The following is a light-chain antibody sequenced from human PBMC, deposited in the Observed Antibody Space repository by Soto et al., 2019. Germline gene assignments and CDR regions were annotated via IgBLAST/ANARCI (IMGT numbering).Light chain of an antibody. V-gene: IGKV1-5*03. J-gene: IGKJ5*01. CDR3: QQRKKWPPIT. CDR1: QTISSW. Sequence: DIQMTQSPSTLSGSLGDTATISCRASQTISSWLAWYQQKPGQAPQLLLYEASTLKSGVPSRFSGSGSGTDFILTISNIEAEDVAIYYCQQRKKWPPITFGQGTQLEIK. CDR2: EAS.